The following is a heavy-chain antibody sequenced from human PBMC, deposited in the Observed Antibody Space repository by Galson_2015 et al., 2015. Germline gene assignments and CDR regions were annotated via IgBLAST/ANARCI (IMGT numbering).Heavy chain of an antibody. V-gene: IGHV3-23*01. CDR3: AKDRCSVGRCGFDY. J-gene: IGHJ4*02. Sequence: SLRLSCAASGFTFSTYDMSWVRQAPGKGLEWVADIRGSAGSKYYADSVKGRFTISRDNSKNTLYLQMNSLRPEDTAVYYCAKDRCSVGRCGFDYWGQGTLVTVSS. CDR1: GFTFSTYD. CDR2: IRGSAGSK. D-gene: IGHD2-15*01.